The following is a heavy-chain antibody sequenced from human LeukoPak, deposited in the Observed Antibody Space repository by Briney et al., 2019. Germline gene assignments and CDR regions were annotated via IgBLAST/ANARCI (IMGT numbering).Heavy chain of an antibody. V-gene: IGHV4-59*01. J-gene: IGHJ4*02. CDR2: IHYSGST. D-gene: IGHD1-26*01. Sequence: SETLSLTCTVSGGSISSYYWSWIRQPPGKGLEWIGYIHYSGSTNYNPSLKSRVTISVDTSKNQFSLRLSSVTAADTAVYYCAKAGDRDLVGALYYFDYWGQGTLVTVSS. CDR1: GGSISSYY. CDR3: AKAGDRDLVGALYYFDY.